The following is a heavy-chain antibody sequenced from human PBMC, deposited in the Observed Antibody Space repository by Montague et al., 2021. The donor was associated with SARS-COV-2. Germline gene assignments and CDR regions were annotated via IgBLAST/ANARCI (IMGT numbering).Heavy chain of an antibody. D-gene: IGHD3-10*01. V-gene: IGHV4-59*12. CDR1: GGSISSYY. J-gene: IGHJ6*02. CDR2: IYYSGST. CDR3: AGEGTGRYCYYGMDV. Sequence: SETLSLTCTVSGGSISSYYWSWIRQPPGKGLEWIGYIYYSGSTNYNPSLKSRVTISVDTSKNQFSLKLSSVTAADTAVYYCAGEGTGRYCYYGMDVWGQGTTVTVSS.